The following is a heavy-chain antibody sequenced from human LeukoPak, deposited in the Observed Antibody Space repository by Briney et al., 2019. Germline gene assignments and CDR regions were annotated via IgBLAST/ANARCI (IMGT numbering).Heavy chain of an antibody. Sequence: SETLSLTCTVSGGSISSYYRSWIRQPPGKGLEWIGYIYYSGSTNYNPSLKSRVTISVDTSKNQFSLKLSSMTAADTAVYYCAREQTLWFGELLQNWFDPWGQGTLVTVSS. V-gene: IGHV4-59*12. CDR1: GGSISSYY. D-gene: IGHD3-10*01. CDR2: IYYSGST. CDR3: AREQTLWFGELLQNWFDP. J-gene: IGHJ5*02.